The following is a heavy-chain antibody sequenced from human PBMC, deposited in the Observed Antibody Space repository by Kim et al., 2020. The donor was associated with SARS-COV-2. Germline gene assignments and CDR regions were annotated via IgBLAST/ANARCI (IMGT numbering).Heavy chain of an antibody. Sequence: AESGKGRFTISRDNAKNSLYLQMNSLRAEDTAVYYCARGNSGTYFDACDIWGQGTMVTVSS. D-gene: IGHD1-26*01. CDR3: ARGNSGTYFDACDI. V-gene: IGHV3-48*03. J-gene: IGHJ3*02.